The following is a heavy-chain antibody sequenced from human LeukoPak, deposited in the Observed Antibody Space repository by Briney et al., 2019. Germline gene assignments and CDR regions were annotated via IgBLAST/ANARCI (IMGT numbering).Heavy chain of an antibody. D-gene: IGHD3-16*01. CDR1: GFTFSSYA. Sequence: GGSLRLSCAASGFTFSSYAMSWVRQAPGKGLEWVSAIGGSGGSTYYADSVKGRFTISRDNSKNTLYLQMNSLRAEDTAVYYCAKDPIMITLGGAYPPTPNDYWGQGTLVTVSS. CDR2: IGGSGGST. J-gene: IGHJ4*02. CDR3: AKDPIMITLGGAYPPTPNDY. V-gene: IGHV3-23*01.